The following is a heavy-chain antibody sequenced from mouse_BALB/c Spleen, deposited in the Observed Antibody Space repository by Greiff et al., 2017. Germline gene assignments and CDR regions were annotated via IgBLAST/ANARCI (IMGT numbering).Heavy chain of an antibody. CDR2: INPNNGGT. CDR3: ARRYPYYYGSSYGAMDY. D-gene: IGHD1-1*01. J-gene: IGHJ4*01. CDR1: GYTFTDYN. V-gene: IGHV1-18*01. Sequence: VQLQQSGPELVKPGASVKIPCKASGYTFTDYNMDWVKQSHGKSLEWIGDINPNNGGTNYNQKFKGKATLTVDTSSSTAYMELRSLTSEDTAVYYCARRYPYYYGSSYGAMDYWGQGTSVTVSS.